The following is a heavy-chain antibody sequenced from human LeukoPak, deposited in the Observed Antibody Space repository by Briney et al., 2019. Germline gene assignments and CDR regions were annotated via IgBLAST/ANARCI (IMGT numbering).Heavy chain of an antibody. V-gene: IGHV3-30*03. CDR1: GFTFSSYG. D-gene: IGHD1-14*01. CDR3: TTPNRFHLDY. CDR2: ISYDGRSK. Sequence: GGSLRLSCAASGFTFSSYGMHWVRQAPGKGLEWVAGISYDGRSKEYVDSVKGRFTISRDNSKNTLYLQMNSLKTEDTAVYYCTTPNRFHLDYWGQGTLVTVSS. J-gene: IGHJ4*02.